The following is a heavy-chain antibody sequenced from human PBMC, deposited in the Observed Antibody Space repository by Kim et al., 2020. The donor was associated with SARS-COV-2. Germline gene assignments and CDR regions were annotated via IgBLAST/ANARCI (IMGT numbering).Heavy chain of an antibody. Sequence: SPNYNPSLKSRVTIAVDKSKNQFSLKLSSVPPADTAVYYCARDAAAALDPWGQGTLVTVSS. D-gene: IGHD6-13*01. CDR3: ARDAAAALDP. V-gene: IGHV4-4*02. CDR2: SP. J-gene: IGHJ5*02.